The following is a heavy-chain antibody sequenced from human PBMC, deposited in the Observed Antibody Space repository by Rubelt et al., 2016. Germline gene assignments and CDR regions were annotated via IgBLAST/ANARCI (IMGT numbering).Heavy chain of an antibody. J-gene: IGHJ4*02. D-gene: IGHD6-13*01. CDR2: INHSGST. CDR3: ARGKGIDDY. CDR1: GGSFSGYY. Sequence: QVQLQQWGAGLLKPSETLSLTCAVYGGSFSGYYWSWIRQPPGKGLEWIGEINHSGSTNYNPALKSRGTISGETSKNQFSRKLSSVTAADTAVYYCARGKGIDDYWGQGTLVTVSS. V-gene: IGHV4-34*01.